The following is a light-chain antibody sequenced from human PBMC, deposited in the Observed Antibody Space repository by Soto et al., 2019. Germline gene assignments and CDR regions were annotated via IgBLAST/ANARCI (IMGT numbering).Light chain of an antibody. CDR3: AAWDDSLNGVI. J-gene: IGLJ2*01. Sequence: QPVLTRPPSASGTPGQRVTISCSGSSSNIGTNTVNWYQQLPGTAPKLLIYSDYQRPSGVPDRFSGSKSGTSASLAISGIQSEDEGDYYCAAWDDSLNGVIFGGGTKVTVL. CDR2: SDY. CDR1: SSNIGTNT. V-gene: IGLV1-44*01.